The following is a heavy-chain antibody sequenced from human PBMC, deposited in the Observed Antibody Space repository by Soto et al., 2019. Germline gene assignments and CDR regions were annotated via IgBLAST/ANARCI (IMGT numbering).Heavy chain of an antibody. CDR3: ARDIAAAGTAHYYYGMDV. CDR2: INAGNGNT. Sequence: GASVKVSCKASGYTFTSYAMHWVRQAPGQRLEWMGWINAGNGNTKYSQKFQGRVTTTRDTSASTAYMELSSLRSEDTAVYYCARDIAAAGTAHYYYGMDVWGQGTTVTVSS. CDR1: GYTFTSYA. D-gene: IGHD6-13*01. J-gene: IGHJ6*02. V-gene: IGHV1-3*01.